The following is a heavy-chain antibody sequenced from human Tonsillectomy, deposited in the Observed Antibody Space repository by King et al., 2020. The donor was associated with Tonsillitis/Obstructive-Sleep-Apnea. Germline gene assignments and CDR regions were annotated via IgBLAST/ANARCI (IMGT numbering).Heavy chain of an antibody. V-gene: IGHV1-2*02. CDR1: GYTFIDYY. CDR2: INPNSGGT. Sequence: VQLVESGAEVKKPGASVKVSCTASGYTFIDYYIHWVRQAPGQGLEWMGWINPNSGGTNYAQKFQGRVTMTRDTSITTAYMELSRLRSDDTAVYYCARLRGSSSLSRLFDPWGQGTRVTVSS. D-gene: IGHD6-6*01. CDR3: ARLRGSSSLSRLFDP. J-gene: IGHJ5*02.